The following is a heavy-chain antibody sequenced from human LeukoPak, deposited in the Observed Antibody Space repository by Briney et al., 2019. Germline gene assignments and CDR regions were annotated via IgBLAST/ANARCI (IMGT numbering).Heavy chain of an antibody. V-gene: IGHV4-4*02. CDR3: ARARYSSSWYYFDY. D-gene: IGHD6-13*01. J-gene: IGHJ4*02. CDR1: GGSISSGNW. Sequence: SETLSLTCSVSGGSISSGNWWNWVRQPPGKGLEWIGEIYHSGSTNYNPSLKSRVTISVDKSKNQFSLKLTSVTAADTAVYYCARARYSSSWYYFDYWGQGTLVTVSS. CDR2: IYHSGST.